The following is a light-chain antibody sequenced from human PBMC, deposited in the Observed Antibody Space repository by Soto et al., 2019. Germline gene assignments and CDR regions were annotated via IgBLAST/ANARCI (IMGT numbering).Light chain of an antibody. CDR2: EVS. Sequence: QSALTQPASVSGSPGQSITISCTGTSGDVGGYHYVSWYQQYPGKAPTLMIYEVSNRPSGISNRFSGSKSGSTASLTISGLQAEDEADYYCTSYTSSSTLVFGTGTKVTVL. CDR1: SGDVGGYHY. J-gene: IGLJ1*01. CDR3: TSYTSSSTLV. V-gene: IGLV2-14*01.